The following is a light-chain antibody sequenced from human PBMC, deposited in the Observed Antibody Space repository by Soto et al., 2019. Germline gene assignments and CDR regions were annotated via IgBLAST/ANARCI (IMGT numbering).Light chain of an antibody. CDR1: QSVSSNS. J-gene: IGKJ1*01. CDR3: QHYGTSPWT. CDR2: GAS. V-gene: IGKV3-20*01. Sequence: PGERATLSCRASQSVSSNSLAWFQQKPGQAPRLLIFGASSRATGIPDRFSGSGSGTDFTLTISRLEPEDFAVYYCQHYGTSPWTFGQGTKGEIK.